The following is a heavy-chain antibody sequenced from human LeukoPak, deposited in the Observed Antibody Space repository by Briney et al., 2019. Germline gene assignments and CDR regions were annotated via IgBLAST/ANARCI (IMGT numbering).Heavy chain of an antibody. Sequence: GGSLRLSCAASGFSFRTFDMTWVRQAPGKGLEWVSIIRGTGSNTYYADSVRGRFTISRDAPQNTLYLQMNSLGVDDTAVYFCVKGGWLDYWGQGVLVTVSS. CDR2: IRGTGSNT. V-gene: IGHV3-23*01. CDR1: GFSFRTFD. D-gene: IGHD2-15*01. CDR3: VKGGWLDY. J-gene: IGHJ4*02.